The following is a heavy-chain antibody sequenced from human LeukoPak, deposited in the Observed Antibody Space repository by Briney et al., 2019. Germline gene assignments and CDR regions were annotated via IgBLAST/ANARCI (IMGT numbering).Heavy chain of an antibody. V-gene: IGHV1-45*02. CDR3: ARSSDYSNYIFAY. Sequence: SVKVSCKASGYTFTYHYLHWVRQAPGQALEWMGWITPFNGNTNYAQKFQDRVTITRDRSMSTAYMELSSLRSEDTAMYYCARSSDYSNYIFAYWGQGTLVTVSS. CDR1: GYTFTYHY. CDR2: ITPFNGNT. J-gene: IGHJ4*02. D-gene: IGHD4-11*01.